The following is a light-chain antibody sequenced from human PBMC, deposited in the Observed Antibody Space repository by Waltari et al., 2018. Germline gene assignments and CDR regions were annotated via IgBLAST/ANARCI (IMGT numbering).Light chain of an antibody. CDR3: QQYDISPLT. V-gene: IGKV3-20*01. CDR2: GAS. CDR1: QTVRTTY. J-gene: IGKJ4*01. Sequence: EIVLTHSPATLSLSPGERATLSCSASQTVRTTYLAWYQQKPGQAPTLLIYGASSRDSGIPDRFSGSGSGTDFSLTISSLEPEDFAVYYCQQYDISPLTFGGGTKVEIK.